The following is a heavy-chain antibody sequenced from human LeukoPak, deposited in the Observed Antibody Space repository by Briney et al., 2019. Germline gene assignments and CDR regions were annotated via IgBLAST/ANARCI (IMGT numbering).Heavy chain of an antibody. J-gene: IGHJ4*02. CDR3: TSGIGTYDY. CDR1: GLTLSEYW. V-gene: IGHV3-74*03. D-gene: IGHD1-14*01. CDR2: ISKDGGST. Sequence: GGSLRLSCAVSGLTLSEYWMHWVRQDAGKGLVWVAGISKDGGSTEYADFVKGRCTISRDNAKNTLYLQMNSLTVDDTAVYYCTSGIGTYDYWGLGAQVTVSS.